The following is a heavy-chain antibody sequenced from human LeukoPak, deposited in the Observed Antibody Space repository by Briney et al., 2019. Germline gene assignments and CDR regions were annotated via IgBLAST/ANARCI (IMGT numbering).Heavy chain of an antibody. D-gene: IGHD4-11*01. J-gene: IGHJ5*02. CDR1: GYTFDSYG. CDR3: ARKVGLQRNWFDP. Sequence: ASVKVSCKASGYTFDSYGISWVRQAPGQGLEWMGGIIPIFGTANYAQKFQGRVTITTDESTSTAYMELSSLRSEDTAVYYCARKVGLQRNWFDPWGQGTLVTVSS. CDR2: IIPIFGTA. V-gene: IGHV1-69*05.